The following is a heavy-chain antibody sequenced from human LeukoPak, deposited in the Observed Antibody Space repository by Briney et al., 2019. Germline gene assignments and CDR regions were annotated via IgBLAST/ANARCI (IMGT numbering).Heavy chain of an antibody. J-gene: IGHJ4*02. CDR2: INHSGST. D-gene: IGHD2-15*01. CDR3: ARMGGYFDY. CDR1: GGSFSGYY. V-gene: IGHV4-34*01. Sequence: PSETLSLTCAVYGGSFSGYYWSWIRQPPGKGLEWIGEINHSGSTNYNPSLKSRVTISVDTSKNQFSLKVNSVTAADTAVYYCARMGGYFDYWGQGTLVTVSS.